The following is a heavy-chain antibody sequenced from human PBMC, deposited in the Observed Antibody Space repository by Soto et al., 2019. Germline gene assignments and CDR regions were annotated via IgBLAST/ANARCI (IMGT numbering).Heavy chain of an antibody. CDR2: INPNSGGT. Sequence: GASVTVSCKASGYTFTGYYMHWVRQAPGQGLEWMGWINPNSGGTNYAQKFQGRVTMTRDTSISTAYMELSRLRSDDTAVYYCASGYSSSWYSWFDPWGQGTLVTVSS. CDR1: GYTFTGYY. D-gene: IGHD6-13*01. V-gene: IGHV1-2*02. J-gene: IGHJ5*02. CDR3: ASGYSSSWYSWFDP.